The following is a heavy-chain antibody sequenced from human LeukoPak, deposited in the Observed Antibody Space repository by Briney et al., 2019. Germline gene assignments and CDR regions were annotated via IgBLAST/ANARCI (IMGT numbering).Heavy chain of an antibody. Sequence: GRSLRLSCAASGFTFSSYAMHWVRQAPGKGLEWVAVISYDGSNKYYADSVKGRFTTSRDNSKNTLYLQMNSLRAEDTAVYYCARSGTGEGSNYYYYGMDVWGKGTTVTVSS. CDR1: GFTFSSYA. CDR2: ISYDGSNK. V-gene: IGHV3-30*04. D-gene: IGHD7-27*01. J-gene: IGHJ6*04. CDR3: ARSGTGEGSNYYYYGMDV.